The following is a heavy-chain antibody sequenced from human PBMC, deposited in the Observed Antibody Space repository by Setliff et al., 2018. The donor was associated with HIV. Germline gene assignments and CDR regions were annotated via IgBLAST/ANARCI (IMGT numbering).Heavy chain of an antibody. Sequence: ASVKVSCKASVYSFTFYGIHWVRQAPGQGLEWMGWVSVYNGNTKYAANFQDRLTLTTDASTGKGFMELRGLRSDDTAVYYCATLGVGAGAFDIWGRGTMVTVSS. J-gene: IGHJ3*02. CDR3: ATLGVGAGAFDI. D-gene: IGHD3-10*01. CDR1: VYSFTFYG. CDR2: VSVYNGNT. V-gene: IGHV1-18*04.